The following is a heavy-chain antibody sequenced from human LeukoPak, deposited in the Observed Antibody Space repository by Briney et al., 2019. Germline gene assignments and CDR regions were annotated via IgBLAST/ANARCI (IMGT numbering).Heavy chain of an antibody. V-gene: IGHV3-48*01. CDR3: ARGGHYYDSSGYYYGGTFDY. CDR2: ISSSSSTI. D-gene: IGHD3-22*01. Sequence: GGSLRLSCAASGFTFSSYSMNWVRQAPGKGLEWVSYISSSSSTIYYADSVKGRFTISRDNAKNSLYLQMNSLRAEDTAVYYCARGGHYYDSSGYYYGGTFDYWGQGTLVTVSS. J-gene: IGHJ4*02. CDR1: GFTFSSYS.